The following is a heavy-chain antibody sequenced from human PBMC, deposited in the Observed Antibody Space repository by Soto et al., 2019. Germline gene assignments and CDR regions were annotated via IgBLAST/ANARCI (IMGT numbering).Heavy chain of an antibody. J-gene: IGHJ3*02. CDR1: GYTFTGHY. D-gene: IGHD3-10*01. CDR2: INPNSVGT. CDR3: AREPMVRGAHGFDI. Sequence: QVQLVQSGAEVKKPGASVKVSCKASGYTFTGHYMHWVRQAPGQGLEWMGWINPNSVGTNYAQKFQGRVTMTRDTSISTAYMELSRLRSDDTAVYYCAREPMVRGAHGFDIWGQGTMVTVSS. V-gene: IGHV1-2*02.